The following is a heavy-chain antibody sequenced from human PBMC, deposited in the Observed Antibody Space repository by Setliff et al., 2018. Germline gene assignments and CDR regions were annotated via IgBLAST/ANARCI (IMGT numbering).Heavy chain of an antibody. D-gene: IGHD5-12*01. CDR1: GFTFSYYG. CDR3: ARDDDTTSRYSRFEH. V-gene: IGHV3-33*01. CDR2: FWANGNNK. J-gene: IGHJ5*02. Sequence: PGGSLRLSCAASGFTFSYYGIHWVRQAPGKGLEWVAVFWANGNNKYYADSVKGRFTISRDNSRNTVYLQMDSLRAEDTAVYYCARDDDTTSRYSRFEHWGQGTPVTVTS.